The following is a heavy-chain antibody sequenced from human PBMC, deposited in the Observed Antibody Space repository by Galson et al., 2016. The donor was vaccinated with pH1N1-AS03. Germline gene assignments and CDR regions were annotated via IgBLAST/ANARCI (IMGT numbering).Heavy chain of an antibody. CDR2: ISGNGNNT. Sequence: SLRLSCAASGFTFSTNAMHWVRRAPGKGLEYVSAISGNGNNTYYTDSVKGRFTISRDNSKNTLYLQMSSLTAEDTAIYYRVKNRGYTYGYPNFDYWGQGTLVTVSS. V-gene: IGHV3-64D*06. CDR3: VKNRGYTYGYPNFDY. CDR1: GFTFSTNA. D-gene: IGHD5-18*01. J-gene: IGHJ4*02.